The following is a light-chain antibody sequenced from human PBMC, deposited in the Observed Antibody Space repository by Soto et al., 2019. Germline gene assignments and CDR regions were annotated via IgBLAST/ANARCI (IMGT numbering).Light chain of an antibody. J-gene: IGKJ5*01. CDR1: RSISDW. V-gene: IGKV1-39*01. CDR3: QQSYSTPIT. Sequence: DIQMTQSPSTLSASVGDRVTITCRASRSISDWLAWYQQKPGKAPKLLIYAASSLQSGVPSRFSGSGSGTDFTLTISSLQPEDFATYYCQQSYSTPITFGQGTRLEIK. CDR2: AAS.